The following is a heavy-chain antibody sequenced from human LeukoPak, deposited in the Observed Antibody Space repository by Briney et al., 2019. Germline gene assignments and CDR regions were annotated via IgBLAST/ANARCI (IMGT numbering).Heavy chain of an antibody. CDR3: ATGDKRPIELDY. J-gene: IGHJ4*02. Sequence: SETLSLTCTVSGGSISSSSYYWGWIRQPPGKGLEWIGEINHSGSTNYNPSLKSRVTISVDTSKNQCSLKLNSVTAADTAVYYCATGDKRPIELDYWGQGTLVTVSS. V-gene: IGHV4-39*07. D-gene: IGHD2/OR15-2a*01. CDR1: GGSISSSSYY. CDR2: INHSGST.